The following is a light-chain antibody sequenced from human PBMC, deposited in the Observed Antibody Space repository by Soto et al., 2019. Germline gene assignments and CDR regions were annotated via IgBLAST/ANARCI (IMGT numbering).Light chain of an antibody. CDR2: LEGSGSY. CDR1: SGHSSYI. V-gene: IGLV4-60*03. Sequence: QSVLTQSSSASASLGSSVKLTCTLSSGHSSYIIAWHQQQPGKAPRYLMKLEGSGSYNKGSGVPDRFSGSSSGADRYLTISNLQSEDEADYYCETWDSNTHRVFGGGTKLT. J-gene: IGLJ2*01. CDR3: ETWDSNTHRV.